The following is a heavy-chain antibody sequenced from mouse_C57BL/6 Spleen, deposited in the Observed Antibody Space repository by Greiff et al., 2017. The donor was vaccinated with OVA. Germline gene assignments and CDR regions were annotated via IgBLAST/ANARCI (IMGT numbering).Heavy chain of an antibody. V-gene: IGHV3-6*01. J-gene: IGHJ3*01. CDR3: ARENDYDEVAWFAY. CDR1: GYSITSGYS. Sequence: EVQRVESGPGLVKPSQSLSLTCSVTGYSITSGYSWNWIRQFPGNKLEWMGYISYDGSNNYNPSLKNRISITRDTSKNQFFLKLNSVTTEDTATYYCARENDYDEVAWFAYWGQGTLVTVSA. CDR2: ISYDGSN. D-gene: IGHD2-4*01.